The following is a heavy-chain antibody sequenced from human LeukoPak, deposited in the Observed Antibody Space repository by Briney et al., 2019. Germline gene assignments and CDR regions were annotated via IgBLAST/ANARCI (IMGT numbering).Heavy chain of an antibody. V-gene: IGHV3-30*02. CDR1: GFTFSSYG. CDR3: AKWVQGSGWYGFYYYFDY. D-gene: IGHD6-19*01. CDR2: IRYDGSNK. J-gene: IGHJ4*02. Sequence: PGGSLRLSCAASGFTFSSYGMHWVRQAPGKGLEWVAFIRYDGSNKYYADSVKGRFTISRDNSKNTLFLQMNSLGPEDTAVYYCAKWVQGSGWYGFYYYFDYWGQGTLVTVSS.